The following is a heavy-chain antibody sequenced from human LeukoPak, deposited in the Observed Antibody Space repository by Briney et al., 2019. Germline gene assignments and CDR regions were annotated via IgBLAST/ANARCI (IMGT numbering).Heavy chain of an antibody. CDR2: ISSSSSYI. J-gene: IGHJ6*02. CDR3: ARDIAAAGTLLIYYYGMDV. Sequence: GGSLRLSCAASGFTFSSYSMNWVRQAPGKGLEWVSSISSSSSYIYYADSVKGRFTISRDNAKNLLYLQMNSLRAEDTAVYYCARDIAAAGTLLIYYYGMDVWGQGTTVTVSS. D-gene: IGHD6-13*01. V-gene: IGHV3-21*01. CDR1: GFTFSSYS.